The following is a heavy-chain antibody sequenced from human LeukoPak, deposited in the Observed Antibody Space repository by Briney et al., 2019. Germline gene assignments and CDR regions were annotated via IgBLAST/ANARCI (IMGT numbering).Heavy chain of an antibody. CDR1: GYTFTGYY. V-gene: IGHV1-2*04. Sequence: ASVKVSCKASGYTFTGYYMHWVRQAPGQGLEWMGWINPNSGGTNYAQKFQGWVTMTRDTSISTAYMELSRLRSDDTAVYYCARRGGDYFYYFDYWGQGTLVTVSS. CDR3: ARRGGDYFYYFDY. CDR2: INPNSGGT. J-gene: IGHJ4*02. D-gene: IGHD4-17*01.